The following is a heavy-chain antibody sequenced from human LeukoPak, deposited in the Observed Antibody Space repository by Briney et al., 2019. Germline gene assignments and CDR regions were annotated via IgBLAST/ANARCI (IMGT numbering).Heavy chain of an antibody. V-gene: IGHV1-18*01. D-gene: IGHD2-2*02. CDR2: ISAYNGNT. Sequence: GASVKVSCKASGYTFTSYGISWVRQAPGQGLEWMGWISAYNGNTNYAQKLQGRVTMTTDTSTSTAYMELRSLRSDDTAVYYCARALQGYCSSTSCYTTGYWGQGTLVTVSS. CDR1: GYTFTSYG. J-gene: IGHJ4*02. CDR3: ARALQGYCSSTSCYTTGY.